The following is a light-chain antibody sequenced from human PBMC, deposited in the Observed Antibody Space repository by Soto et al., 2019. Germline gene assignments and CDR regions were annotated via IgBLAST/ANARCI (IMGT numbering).Light chain of an antibody. J-gene: IGLJ3*02. V-gene: IGLV1-44*01. Sequence: QSALTQPPSASGTPGQRVTISCSGSSSNIGSNTVNWYQQLPGTAPKLLIYSNNQRPSGVPDRFSGSKSGTSASLAISGLQSEDEADYYCAAWDDSLNVVAFGGGTKVTVL. CDR1: SSNIGSNT. CDR2: SNN. CDR3: AAWDDSLNVVA.